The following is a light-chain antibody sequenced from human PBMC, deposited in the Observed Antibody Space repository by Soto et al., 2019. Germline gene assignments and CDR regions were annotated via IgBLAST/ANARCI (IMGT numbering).Light chain of an antibody. V-gene: IGLV2-14*01. CDR2: EVS. CDR3: SSYTSSSTLVV. Sequence: LTQPASVSGSPGQSITISCTGTSSDVGGYNYVSWYQQHPGKAPKLMIYEVSNRPSGVSNRFSGSKSGNTASLTISGLQAEDEADYYCSSYTSSSTLVVFGGGTKVTVL. J-gene: IGLJ2*01. CDR1: SSDVGGYNY.